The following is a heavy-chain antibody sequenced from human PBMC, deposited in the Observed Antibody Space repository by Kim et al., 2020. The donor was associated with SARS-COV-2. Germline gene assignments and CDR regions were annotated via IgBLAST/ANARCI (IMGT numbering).Heavy chain of an antibody. CDR2: INSDGSST. J-gene: IGHJ4*02. D-gene: IGHD5-18*01. V-gene: IGHV3-74*01. Sequence: GGSLRLSCAASGFTFSSYWMHWVRQAPGKGLVWVSRINSDGSSTSYADSVKGRFTISRDNAKNTLYLQMNSLRAEDTAVYYCASNEGYSYGYLGYWGQGTLVTVSS. CDR3: ASNEGYSYGYLGY. CDR1: GFTFSSYW.